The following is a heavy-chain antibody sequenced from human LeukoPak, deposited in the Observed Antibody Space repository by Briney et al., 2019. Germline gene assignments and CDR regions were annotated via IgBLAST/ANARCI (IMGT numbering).Heavy chain of an antibody. J-gene: IGHJ4*02. CDR2: ISGSGGST. CDR3: AARYSSGWYYFYS. V-gene: IGHV3-23*01. Sequence: GGSLRLSCAASGFTFSSYAMSWVRQAPGKGLEWVSAISGSGGSTYYADSVKGRFTISRDNSKNTLYLQMNSLRAEDTAVYYCAARYSSGWYYFYSWGQGTLVTVSS. D-gene: IGHD6-19*01. CDR1: GFTFSSYA.